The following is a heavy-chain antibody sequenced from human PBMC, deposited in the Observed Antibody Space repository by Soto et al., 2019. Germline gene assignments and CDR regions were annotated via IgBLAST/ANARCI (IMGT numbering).Heavy chain of an antibody. V-gene: IGHV3-23*01. J-gene: IGHJ4*02. Sequence: GGSLRLSWAASGFTFSSYAMSWVRQAPGKGLEWVSAISGSGGITYHADSVKGRFTISRDNSKNTLYLQLNSLRAEDKAVYYCGKDPARQSNWRKGTLVTASS. CDR1: GFTFSSYA. CDR3: GKDPARQSN. CDR2: ISGSGGIT.